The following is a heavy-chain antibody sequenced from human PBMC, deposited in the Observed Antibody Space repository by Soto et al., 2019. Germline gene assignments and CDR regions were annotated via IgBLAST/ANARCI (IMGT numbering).Heavy chain of an antibody. CDR1: GFTFSRYS. J-gene: IGHJ6*02. CDR2: ISSNGGTT. CDR3: ARDEPAGHAPSSPRMDV. D-gene: IGHD2-2*01. V-gene: IGHV3-64*01. Sequence: EVQLVESGGGLVQPGGSLRLSCTASGFTFSRYSMHWVRQAPGKGLEYVSGISSNGGTTYYVSSVKGRFTISRDNSKNTLYLQMGSLRAEDMAVYYCARDEPAGHAPSSPRMDVWGQGTTVTVSS.